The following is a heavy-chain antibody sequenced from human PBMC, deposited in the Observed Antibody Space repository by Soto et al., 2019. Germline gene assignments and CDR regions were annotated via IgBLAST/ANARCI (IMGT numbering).Heavy chain of an antibody. CDR2: ISGSGANK. D-gene: IGHD2-15*01. V-gene: IGHV3-23*01. Sequence: GGSLRLSCAASGFTFSTYIMDWVRQAPGKGLEWVSAISGSGANKDYADSVKGRFIISRDNSKNTLYLQMNSLRAEDTAVYYCAKAVVVAARYMDVWGKGTTVTVSS. CDR3: AKAVVVAARYMDV. J-gene: IGHJ6*03. CDR1: GFTFSTYI.